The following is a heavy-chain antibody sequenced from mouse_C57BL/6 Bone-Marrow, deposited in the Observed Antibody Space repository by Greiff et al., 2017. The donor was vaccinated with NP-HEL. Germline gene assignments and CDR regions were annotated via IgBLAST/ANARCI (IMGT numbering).Heavy chain of an antibody. CDR3: ASPYDYDVAWFAY. CDR2: ISSGGSYT. CDR1: GFTFSSYG. J-gene: IGHJ3*01. Sequence: EVKLVESGGDLVKPGGSLKLSCAASGFTFSSYGMSWVRQTPDKRLEWVATISSGGSYTYYPDSLKGRFTISIDNAKNTVYLQMSSLKSEDTAMYYCASPYDYDVAWFAYWGQGTLVTVSA. V-gene: IGHV5-6*01. D-gene: IGHD2-4*01.